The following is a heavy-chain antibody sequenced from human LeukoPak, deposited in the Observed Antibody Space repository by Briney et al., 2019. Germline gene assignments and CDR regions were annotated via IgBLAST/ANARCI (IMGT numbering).Heavy chain of an antibody. CDR1: GFIFSNYA. V-gene: IGHV3-23*01. CDR2: ISGGGGGT. D-gene: IGHD6-19*01. CDR3: ASQTEYAGGWVDY. Sequence: GGSLRLSCAAFGFIFSNYAMSWVRQAPGKGLEWVSAISGGGGGTYYADSVKGRFTISRDNSKNTLYLQMNSLRAEDTAVYYCASQTEYAGGWVDYWGQGTLVTVSS. J-gene: IGHJ4*02.